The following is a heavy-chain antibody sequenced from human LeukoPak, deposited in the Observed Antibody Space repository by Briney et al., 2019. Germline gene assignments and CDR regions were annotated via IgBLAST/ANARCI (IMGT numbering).Heavy chain of an antibody. D-gene: IGHD3-16*02. Sequence: SETLSLTCAVSGGSISSSNWWSWVRQPPGKGLEWIGEIYHSGSTNYNPSLKSRVTISVDKSKNQFSLKLSSVTAADTAVYYCARRPDYVWESCRLDYWGQGTLVTVSS. CDR2: IYHSGST. V-gene: IGHV4-4*02. J-gene: IGHJ4*02. CDR3: ARRPDYVWESCRLDY. CDR1: GGSISSSNW.